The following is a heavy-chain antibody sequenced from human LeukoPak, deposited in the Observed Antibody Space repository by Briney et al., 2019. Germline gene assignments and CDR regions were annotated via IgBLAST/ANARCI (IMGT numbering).Heavy chain of an antibody. D-gene: IGHD3-10*01. V-gene: IGHV4-4*02. CDR3: ARWFGELLPHFDY. CDR2: IYHSGST. CDR1: GGSISSSNW. J-gene: IGHJ4*02. Sequence: SETLSLTCAVSGGSISSSNWWSWVRQPPGKGLEWIGEIYHSGSTNYNPSLKSRVTISVDKSKNQFSLKLSSVTAADTAVYYCARWFGELLPHFDYWGQGTLVTVSS.